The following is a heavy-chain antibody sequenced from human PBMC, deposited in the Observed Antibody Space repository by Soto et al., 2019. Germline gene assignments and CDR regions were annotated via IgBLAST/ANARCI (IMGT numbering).Heavy chain of an antibody. CDR1: GFMFSGYA. CDR3: VKDLAASGWFDP. V-gene: IGHV3-23*01. CDR2: VSNSGTST. Sequence: QLLESGGGLAQPGESLTLSCVASGFMFSGYAMSWVRQAPGKGLEWVSAVSNSGTSTSYADSVKGRFTISRDNSKNTLHLQMSGLGAEDTALYYCVKDLAASGWFDPWGQGTLVIVSS. J-gene: IGHJ5*02. D-gene: IGHD2-15*01.